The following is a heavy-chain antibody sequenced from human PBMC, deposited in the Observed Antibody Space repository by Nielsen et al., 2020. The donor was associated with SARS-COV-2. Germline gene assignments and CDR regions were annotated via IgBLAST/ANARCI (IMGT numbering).Heavy chain of an antibody. CDR1: GGSFSGYY. Sequence: SETLSLTCAVYGGSFSGYYWSWIRQPPGKGLEWIGEINHSGSTNYNPSLKSRVTISVDTSKNQFSLKLGSVTAADTAVYYCARQTLWTYDYWGQGTLVTVSS. D-gene: IGHD3-16*01. V-gene: IGHV4-34*01. J-gene: IGHJ4*02. CDR3: ARQTLWTYDY. CDR2: INHSGST.